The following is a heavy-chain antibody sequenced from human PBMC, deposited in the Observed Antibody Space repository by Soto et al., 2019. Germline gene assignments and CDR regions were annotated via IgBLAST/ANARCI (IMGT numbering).Heavy chain of an antibody. CDR3: ARDKQYYGSGSYRKTVLCDY. J-gene: IGHJ4*02. CDR1: GFTFSSYG. Sequence: SGGSLRLSCAASGFTFSSYGMHWVRQAPGKGLEWVAVIWYDGSNKYYADSVKGRFTISRDNSKNTLYLQMNSLRAEDTAVYYCARDKQYYGSGSYRKTVLCDYWGQGTLVTVSS. CDR2: IWYDGSNK. D-gene: IGHD3-10*01. V-gene: IGHV3-33*01.